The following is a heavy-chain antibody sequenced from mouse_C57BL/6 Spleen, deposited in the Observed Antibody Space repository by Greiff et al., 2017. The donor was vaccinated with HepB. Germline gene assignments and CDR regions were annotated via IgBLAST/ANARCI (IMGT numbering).Heavy chain of an antibody. Sequence: QVQLKQPGAELVRPGSSVKLSCKASGYTFTSYWMHWVKQRPIQGLEWIGNIDPSDSETHYNQKFKDKATLTVDKSSSTAYMQLSSLTSEDSAVYYCAREGYYGSGAMDYWGQGTSVTVSS. CDR3: AREGYYGSGAMDY. CDR1: GYTFTSYW. D-gene: IGHD1-1*01. V-gene: IGHV1-52*01. J-gene: IGHJ4*01. CDR2: IDPSDSET.